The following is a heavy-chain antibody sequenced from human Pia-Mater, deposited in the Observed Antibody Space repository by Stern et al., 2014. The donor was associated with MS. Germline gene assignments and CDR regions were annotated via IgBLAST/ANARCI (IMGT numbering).Heavy chain of an antibody. Sequence: QVQLQESGPGLVKPSETLSLTCTVSGGSISSSSYYWGWIRQPPGKGLEWIGSLYYSGSPYYTPPHNVRVPIPVDPPKTHFSLNLGSVTAADTAVYYCARWAYSSGWYNWFDPWGQGTLVTVSS. J-gene: IGHJ5*02. CDR3: ARWAYSSGWYNWFDP. D-gene: IGHD3-22*01. V-gene: IGHV4-39*01. CDR1: GGSISSSSYY. CDR2: LYYSGSP.